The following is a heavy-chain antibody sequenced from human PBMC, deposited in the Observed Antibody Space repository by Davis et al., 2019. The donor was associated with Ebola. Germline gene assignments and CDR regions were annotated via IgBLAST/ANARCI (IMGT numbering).Heavy chain of an antibody. Sequence: SRVTISVDTSKNQFSLKLSSVTAADTAVYYCARAGIVATRSDYYYYYGMDVWGQGTTVTVSS. J-gene: IGHJ6*02. V-gene: IGHV4-39*07. D-gene: IGHD5-12*01. CDR3: ARAGIVATRSDYYYYYGMDV.